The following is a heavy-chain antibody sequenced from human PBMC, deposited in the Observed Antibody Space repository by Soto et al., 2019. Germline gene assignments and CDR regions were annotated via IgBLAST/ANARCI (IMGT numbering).Heavy chain of an antibody. V-gene: IGHV4-4*08. CDR1: GASISSYY. CDR3: ASVRRGGYDSLRYYYGMDV. CDR2: MHDSGST. J-gene: IGHJ6*02. Sequence: SETLSLTCTVSGASISSYYWNWIRQSPGKGLEWIGYMHDSGSTSYNPSLKSRVTISVDTSKNQFSLKLSSVTAADTTVYYCASVRRGGYDSLRYYYGMDVWGQGTTVTVSS. D-gene: IGHD5-12*01.